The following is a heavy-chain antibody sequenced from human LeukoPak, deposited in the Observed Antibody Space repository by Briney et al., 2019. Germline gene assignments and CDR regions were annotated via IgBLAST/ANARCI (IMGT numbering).Heavy chain of an antibody. CDR1: GGTLTSYA. CDR2: IIPIFATT. J-gene: IGHJ4*02. V-gene: IGHV1-69*05. Sequence: GASVNVSCKASGGTLTSYAISWVRQAPGQGLEWMGGIIPIFATTNYAQKFQGRVTITTDESTSTAYMELSSLRSEDTAMYYCASRDLYDSSGHYYIFDYWGQGTLVTVSS. CDR3: ASRDLYDSSGHYYIFDY. D-gene: IGHD3-22*01.